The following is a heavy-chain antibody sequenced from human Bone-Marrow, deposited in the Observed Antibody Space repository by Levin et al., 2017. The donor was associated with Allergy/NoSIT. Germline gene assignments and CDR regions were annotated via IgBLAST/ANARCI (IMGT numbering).Heavy chain of an antibody. V-gene: IGHV1-69*02. Sequence: KISCKASGGTFSSYTISWVRQAPGQGLEWMGRIIPILGIANYAQKFQGRVTITADKSTSTAYMELSSLRSEDTAVYYCARQCSGGSCYSGYFQHWGQGTLVTVSS. D-gene: IGHD2-15*01. CDR3: ARQCSGGSCYSGYFQH. J-gene: IGHJ1*01. CDR2: IIPILGIA. CDR1: GGTFSSYT.